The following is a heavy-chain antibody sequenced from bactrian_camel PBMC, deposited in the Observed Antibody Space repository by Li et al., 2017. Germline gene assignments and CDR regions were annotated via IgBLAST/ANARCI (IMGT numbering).Heavy chain of an antibody. CDR2: INPGGGNT. Sequence: QVQLVESGGGLVQPGGSLRLSCAASGFTFSSYDMYWVRQAPGKGLEWVSAINPGGGNTYYADSVKGRFTISRDNAKKTLHLEMGSLTTDDTAVYYCVADPNRYGGSYFAEFGYWGQGTQVTV. D-gene: IGHD6*01. V-gene: IGHV3S1*01. CDR1: GFTFSSYD. CDR3: VADPNRYGGSYFAEFGY. J-gene: IGHJ6*01.